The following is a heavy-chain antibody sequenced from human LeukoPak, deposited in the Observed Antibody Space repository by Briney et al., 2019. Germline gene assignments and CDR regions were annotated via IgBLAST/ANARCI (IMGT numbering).Heavy chain of an antibody. J-gene: IGHJ4*02. D-gene: IGHD6-13*01. CDR1: GGSISSYY. CDR3: AREPSAAGFSY. Sequence: SETLSLTCTVSGGSISSYYWSWIRQPPGGGLEWIGYIYYSGSTNYNPALKSRVTISVDTSKNQFSLKLNSVTAADTAVYYCAREPSAAGFSYWGQGTLVTVSS. V-gene: IGHV4-59*12. CDR2: IYYSGST.